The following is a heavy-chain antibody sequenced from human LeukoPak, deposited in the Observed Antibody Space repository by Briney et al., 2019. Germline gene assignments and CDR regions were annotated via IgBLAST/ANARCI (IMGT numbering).Heavy chain of an antibody. CDR1: GFTFSSFW. V-gene: IGHV3-7*04. J-gene: IGHJ5*02. CDR2: IKEDGSMQ. Sequence: GGSLRLSCAASGFTFSSFWMSWVRQAPGKGLEWAAHIKEDGSMQKYVDSVKGRFTISRQNAKNSVYLQMNSLRAEDTAVYYCARVVTWFDPWGQGSLVTVSS. CDR3: ARVVTWFDP.